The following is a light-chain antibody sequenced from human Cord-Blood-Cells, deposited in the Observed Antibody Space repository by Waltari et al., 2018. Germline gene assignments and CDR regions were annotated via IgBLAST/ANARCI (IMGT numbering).Light chain of an antibody. J-gene: IGLJ1*01. V-gene: IGLV2-14*01. CDR2: EVS. Sequence: QSALTQPASVSGSPGQSITISCTGTSSDVGGYNYVSWYQQHTGKAPKLVIYEVSNRPAGVSNRFSGSKSCNTASLTISGLQAEDEADYYCSSYTSSSTYVFGTGTKVTVL. CDR3: SSYTSSSTYV. CDR1: SSDVGGYNY.